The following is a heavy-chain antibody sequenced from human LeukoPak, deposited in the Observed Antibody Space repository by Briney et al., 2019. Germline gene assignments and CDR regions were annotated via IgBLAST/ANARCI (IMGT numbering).Heavy chain of an antibody. D-gene: IGHD6-25*01. CDR2: ISSSGSTI. V-gene: IGHV3-48*03. CDR1: GFTFSSYE. J-gene: IGHJ4*02. Sequence: GGSLRLSCAASGFTFSSYEMNWVRQAPGKGLEWVSYISSSGSTIYYADSVKGRFTISRDNAKNSLYLQMNSLRAEDTAVYYCAREGSENPFDYWGQGTLVTVSS. CDR3: AREGSENPFDY.